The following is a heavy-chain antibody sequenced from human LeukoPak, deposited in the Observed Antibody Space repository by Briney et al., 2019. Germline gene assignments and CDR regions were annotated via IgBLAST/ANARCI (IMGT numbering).Heavy chain of an antibody. CDR1: GYTLTSYY. CDR2: INPSGGST. D-gene: IGHD1-26*01. CDR3: ARDRLGATRPSVISDY. V-gene: IGHV1-46*01. Sequence: ASVKVSCKASGYTLTSYYMHWVRQAPGQGLEWMGIINPSGGSTSYAQKFQGRVTMTRDMSTSTVYMELSSLRSEDTAVYYCARDRLGATRPSVISDYWGQGTLVTVSS. J-gene: IGHJ4*02.